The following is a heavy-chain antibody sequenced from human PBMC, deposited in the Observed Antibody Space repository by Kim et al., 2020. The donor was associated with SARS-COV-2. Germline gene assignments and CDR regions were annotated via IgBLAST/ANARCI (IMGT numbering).Heavy chain of an antibody. Sequence: GGSLRLSCAASGITFSPYSMNWVRQAPGKGLEWVSCITGDTTFIYYADSVKGRFTISRADAKNSLYLQMNGLRAEDTAVYYCARAKGRTTVTPDAFDLWGQGTVVTV. CDR3: ARAKGRTTVTPDAFDL. V-gene: IGHV3-21*01. CDR2: ITGDTTFI. J-gene: IGHJ3*01. CDR1: GITFSPYS. D-gene: IGHD4-17*01.